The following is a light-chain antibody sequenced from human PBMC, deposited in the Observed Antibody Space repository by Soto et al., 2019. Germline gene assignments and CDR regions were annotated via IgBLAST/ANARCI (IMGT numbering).Light chain of an antibody. V-gene: IGKV3-20*01. CDR3: QQYGSSPLT. Sequence: EIVLTQSPCTLSFSPLERSTLSCRASQSFSSSYLAWYQQKPGQAPRLLIHGTSSRATGIPDRFSGSGSGTDFTLTISRLEPEDFAVYYCQQYGSSPLTFGGGTKVDIK. CDR2: GTS. CDR1: QSFSSSY. J-gene: IGKJ4*01.